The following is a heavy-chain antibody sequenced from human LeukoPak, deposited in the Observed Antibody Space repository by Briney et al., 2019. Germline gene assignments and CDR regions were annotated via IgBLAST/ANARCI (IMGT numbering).Heavy chain of an antibody. Sequence: AETLSLTCTVSGGSISSYYWSWIRQPPGKGLEWIGYIYYSGSTNYNPSLKSRVTISVDTSKNQFSLKMSSVAAADTAVYYWAEAGQWLVGDFDYWGQGTLVTVSS. CDR1: GGSISSYY. J-gene: IGHJ4*02. D-gene: IGHD6-19*01. CDR2: IYYSGST. CDR3: AEAGQWLVGDFDY. V-gene: IGHV4-59*01.